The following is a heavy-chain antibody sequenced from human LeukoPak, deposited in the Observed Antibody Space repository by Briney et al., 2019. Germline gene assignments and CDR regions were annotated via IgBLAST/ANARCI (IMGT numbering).Heavy chain of an antibody. CDR3: AKDYFGWELPPFDY. D-gene: IGHD1-26*01. Sequence: GGSLRLSCAASGFSFSTYAMSWVRQAPGKGLEWVSAISDSGGSTYYAVSVKGRFTISRDNSKNTLYLQMNSLRAEDTAVYYCAKDYFGWELPPFDYWGQGTLVTVSS. J-gene: IGHJ4*02. CDR1: GFSFSTYA. V-gene: IGHV3-23*01. CDR2: ISDSGGST.